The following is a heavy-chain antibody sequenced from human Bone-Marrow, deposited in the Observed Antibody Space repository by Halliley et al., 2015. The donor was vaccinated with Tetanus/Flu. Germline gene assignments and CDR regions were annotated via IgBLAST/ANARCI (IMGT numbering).Heavy chain of an antibody. V-gene: IGHV1-18*01. CDR2: INTYNHNT. J-gene: IGHJ4*02. Sequence: QLVQSGVEVKKPGASVKVSCKASGYTFTTYAINWVRQAPGQGLEWMGWINTYNHNTHFAQKLQGRVTMTTGTSTSTAYMELRSLRSDDTAVYYCARYVTWGYSDYWGQGTLVTVSS. D-gene: IGHD3-16*01. CDR1: GYTFTTYA. CDR3: ARYVTWGYSDY.